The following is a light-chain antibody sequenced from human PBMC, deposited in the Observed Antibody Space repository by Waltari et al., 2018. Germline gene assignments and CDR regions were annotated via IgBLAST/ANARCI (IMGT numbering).Light chain of an antibody. CDR3: KSFTNRLTYV. CDR2: DIA. Sequence: QSALTQPASVSGSPGQSITTSCTGTASDIGNYDHVPWYQQHPGKPPKLIIYDIATRPSGVSDRFSGSKSGNTASLTISGLQAEDEADYYCKSFTNRLTYVFGSGTKVSV. V-gene: IGLV2-14*03. J-gene: IGLJ1*01. CDR1: ASDIGNYDH.